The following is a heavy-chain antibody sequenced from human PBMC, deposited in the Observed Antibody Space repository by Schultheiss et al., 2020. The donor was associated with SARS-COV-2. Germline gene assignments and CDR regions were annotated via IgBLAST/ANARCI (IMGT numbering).Heavy chain of an antibody. J-gene: IGHJ4*02. V-gene: IGHV3-30*18. D-gene: IGHD3-9*01. CDR1: GFTFGNSA. Sequence: GGSLRLSCAASGFTFGNSAMHWVRQAPGRGLEWVAGISYDGNYKNYVDSVKGRFTISRDDSKNTLDLQMNSLRPEDTVVYYCAKDSRYYDILTTYYFEYWGQGALVTV. CDR2: ISYDGNYK. CDR3: AKDSRYYDILTTYYFEY.